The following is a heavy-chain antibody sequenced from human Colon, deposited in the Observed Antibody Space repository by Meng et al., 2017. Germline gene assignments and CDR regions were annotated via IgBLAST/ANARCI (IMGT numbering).Heavy chain of an antibody. J-gene: IGHJ4*02. CDR1: VDSVTTTRSS. V-gene: IGHV4-30-2*06. D-gene: IGHD2/OR15-2a*01. CDR3: TRGYRGTTYFAY. Sequence: QLQLPESGSRLVKTSQTLSRTCAVSVDSVTTTRSSWSWIRQSPGKGLEWIGNIYDNGYTYYNPSLRSRVTISVDRSKNQFSLKLNSVTAADTAVYFCTRGYRGTTYFAYWGQGNLVTVSS. CDR2: IYDNGYT.